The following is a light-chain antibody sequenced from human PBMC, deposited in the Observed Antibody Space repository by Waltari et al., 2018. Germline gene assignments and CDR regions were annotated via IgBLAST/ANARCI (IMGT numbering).Light chain of an antibody. J-gene: IGLJ1*01. CDR2: EAV. CDR1: SADLASYNL. CDR3: CSYTGSSTSYG. Sequence: QSALTQPASVSGSPGQSITISCTGASADLASYNLVSWYQHHPAKAPKLMIYEAVKRPSGVSNRFSGDKSGTTASLIISGLQADEEADYYCCSYTGSSTSYGCGSGTKVTVL. V-gene: IGLV2-23*01.